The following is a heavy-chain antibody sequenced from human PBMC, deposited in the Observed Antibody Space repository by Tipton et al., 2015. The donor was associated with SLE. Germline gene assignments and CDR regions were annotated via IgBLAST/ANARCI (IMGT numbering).Heavy chain of an antibody. CDR2: ISPSGSTI. V-gene: IGHV3-11*01. D-gene: IGHD3-16*01. CDR3: ARDPPRGGSDY. Sequence: SLRLSCAASGFTFSDYYMNWIRQAPGKGLEWVSYISPSGSTIYYADSVKGRFTISRDNARNSLYLQMNSLRVEDTAVYYCARDPPRGGSDYWGQGTLVTVSS. J-gene: IGHJ4*02. CDR1: GFTFSDYY.